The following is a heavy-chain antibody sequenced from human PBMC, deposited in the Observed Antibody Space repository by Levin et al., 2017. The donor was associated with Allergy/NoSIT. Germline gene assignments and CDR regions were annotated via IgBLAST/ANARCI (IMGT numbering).Heavy chain of an antibody. Sequence: SVKVSCKASGGTFSSYAISWVRQAPGQGLEWMGGIIPIFGTANYAQKFQGRVTITADKSTSTAYMELSSLRSEDTAVYYCARDLGRVQYQPTLDVWGQGTTVTVSS. V-gene: IGHV1-69*06. D-gene: IGHD2-2*01. CDR3: ARDLGRVQYQPTLDV. CDR1: GGTFSSYA. CDR2: IIPIFGTA. J-gene: IGHJ6*02.